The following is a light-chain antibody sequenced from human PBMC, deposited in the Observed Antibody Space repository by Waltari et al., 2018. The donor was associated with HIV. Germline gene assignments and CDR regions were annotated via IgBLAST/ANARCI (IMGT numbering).Light chain of an antibody. CDR3: QSSDDSRPWI. Sequence: YELTQPPSMSVSPGQTAKITCSGVVLPKQYAYWFQQTPGPAPVLVMSKDTQRPSEIPGRFSGSSSGTTVTLTISGVQAEDEADYHCQSSDDSRPWIFGGGTKMTVL. CDR2: KDT. CDR1: VLPKQY. J-gene: IGLJ2*01. V-gene: IGLV3-25*03.